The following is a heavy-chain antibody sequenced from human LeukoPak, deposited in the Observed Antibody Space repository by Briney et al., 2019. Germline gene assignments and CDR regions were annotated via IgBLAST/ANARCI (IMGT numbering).Heavy chain of an antibody. CDR1: GGSISSYH. CDR2: VFSGGAT. D-gene: IGHD3-9*01. J-gene: IGHJ4*02. Sequence: SETLSLTCTVSGGSISSYHWSWIRQSPGKGPQWIGTVFSGGATSYSPSLASRVTMSLDKSKSHFSLKLSSVTAADTAIYYCAIVTSHPRYFDRWGQGTLVTVSS. V-gene: IGHV4-59*01. CDR3: AIVTSHPRYFDR.